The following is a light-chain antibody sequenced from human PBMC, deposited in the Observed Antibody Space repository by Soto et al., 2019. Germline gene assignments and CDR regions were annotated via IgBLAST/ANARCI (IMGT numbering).Light chain of an antibody. CDR1: SNDVGAYNH. CDR3: SSYTGIGSPHYV. CDR2: DVT. V-gene: IGLV2-14*03. J-gene: IGLJ1*01. Sequence: QSALTQPASVSGSPGQSITISCTGTSNDVGAYNHVSWYQQHPGKAPKVMIYDVTNRPSGVSNRFSGSKSGNTASLTISALQAEDEADYYCSSYTGIGSPHYVFGTGTKVTVL.